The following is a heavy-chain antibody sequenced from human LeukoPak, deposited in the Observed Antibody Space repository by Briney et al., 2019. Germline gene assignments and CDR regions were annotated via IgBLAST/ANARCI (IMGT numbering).Heavy chain of an antibody. V-gene: IGHV1-8*01. Sequence: ASVKVSCKASGYTFTSYDINWVRQATGQGREWMGWMNPNSGNTGYAQKFQGRVTMTRNTSISTAYMELSSLRSEDTAVYYCARRAYYYDSSGYSSDAFDIWGQGTMVTVSS. CDR3: ARRAYYYDSSGYSSDAFDI. CDR1: GYTFTSYD. J-gene: IGHJ3*02. D-gene: IGHD3-22*01. CDR2: MNPNSGNT.